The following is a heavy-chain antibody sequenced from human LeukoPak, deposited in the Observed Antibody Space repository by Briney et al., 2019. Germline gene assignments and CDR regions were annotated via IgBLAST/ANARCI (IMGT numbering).Heavy chain of an antibody. CDR1: GGSISSGSYY. CDR3: ARQHPPPRISLVRGVEY. CDR2: IYTGGST. V-gene: IGHV4-61*02. D-gene: IGHD3-10*01. J-gene: IGHJ4*02. Sequence: PSETLSLTCTVSGGSISSGSYYWSWTRQPAGKGLEWIGRIYTGGSTNYNPSLKSRVTISVDTSKNQFSLKLSSVTAADTAVYYCARQHPPPRISLVRGVEYWGQGTLVTVSS.